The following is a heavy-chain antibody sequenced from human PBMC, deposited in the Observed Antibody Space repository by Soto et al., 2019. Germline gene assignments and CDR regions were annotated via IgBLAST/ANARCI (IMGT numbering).Heavy chain of an antibody. CDR3: ATTNSYGYGPNLVGAFDI. V-gene: IGHV1-24*01. D-gene: IGHD5-18*01. CDR1: GYTLTELS. CDR2: FDPEDGET. Sequence: ASVKVSCKVSGYTLTELSMHWVRQAPGKGLEWMGGFDPEDGETIYAQKFQGRVTMTEDTSTETAYMELSSLRSEDTAVYYCATTNSYGYGPNLVGAFDIWGQGTMVTVSS. J-gene: IGHJ3*02.